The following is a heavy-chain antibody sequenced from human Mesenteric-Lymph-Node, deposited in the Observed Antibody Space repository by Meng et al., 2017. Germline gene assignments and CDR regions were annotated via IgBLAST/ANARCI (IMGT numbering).Heavy chain of an antibody. V-gene: IGHV4-59*08. CDR1: GGSISSYY. CDR3: ARQSGYFDY. CDR2: IYYSGST. J-gene: IGHJ4*02. D-gene: IGHD3-10*01. Sequence: VQLQGSGPGLVKPSETLSLTCTVSGGSISSYYWSWIRQPPGKGLEWIGHIYYSGSTNYNPSLKSRVTISVDTSKNQFSLKLSSVTATDTAVYYCARQSGYFDYWGQGTLVTSPQ.